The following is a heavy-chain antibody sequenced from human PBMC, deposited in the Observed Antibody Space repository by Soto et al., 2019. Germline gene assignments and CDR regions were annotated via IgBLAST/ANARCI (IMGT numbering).Heavy chain of an antibody. J-gene: IGHJ4*02. Sequence: EVQLVESGGGLVQPGGSLRLSCAASGFSLSSYTMHWVRQAPGKGLEWVSLVSTTSSYINYADSVKGRFTISRDNARNSLYMQMNSLRAEDTAVYYCARENPLDPDYGDNPFSDYWGQGTLVTVSS. CDR1: GFSLSSYT. D-gene: IGHD4-17*01. CDR3: ARENPLDPDYGDNPFSDY. V-gene: IGHV3-21*01. CDR2: VSTTSSYI.